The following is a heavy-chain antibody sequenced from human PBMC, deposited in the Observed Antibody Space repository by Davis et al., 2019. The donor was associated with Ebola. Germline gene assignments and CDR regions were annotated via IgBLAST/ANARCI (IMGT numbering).Heavy chain of an antibody. Sequence: ASVKVSCKASGYTFTSYGITWVRQAPGQGLEWMGWMNSISGNTGYAQKFQGRVTMTMNTPTNTAYMELSSLDSDDTAVYYCARGGPVKLVRQVWYYGTDVWGKGTTVTVSS. CDR2: MNSISGNT. D-gene: IGHD3-10*01. V-gene: IGHV1-8*02. CDR1: GYTFTSYG. J-gene: IGHJ6*04. CDR3: ARGGPVKLVRQVWYYGTDV.